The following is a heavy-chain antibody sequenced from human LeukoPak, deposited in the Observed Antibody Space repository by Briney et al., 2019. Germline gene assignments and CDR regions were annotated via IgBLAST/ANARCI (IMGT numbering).Heavy chain of an antibody. Sequence: SVKVSCKASGGTFSSYAISWVRQAPGQGLEWMGGIIPIFGTANYAQKFQGRVTITRNTSISTAYMELSSLRSEDTAVYYCARAVSRYDFWSGNRNWFDPWGQGTLVTVSS. J-gene: IGHJ5*02. V-gene: IGHV1-69*05. D-gene: IGHD3-3*01. CDR2: IIPIFGTA. CDR3: ARAVSRYDFWSGNRNWFDP. CDR1: GGTFSSYA.